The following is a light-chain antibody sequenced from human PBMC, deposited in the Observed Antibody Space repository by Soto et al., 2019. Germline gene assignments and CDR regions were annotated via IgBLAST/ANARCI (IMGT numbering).Light chain of an antibody. CDR3: QQYNSYKT. Sequence: DIPMTQSPSTLSASVGDRVTITCRASQTIRNQLAWYQQKPGKAPKVLIYDSSSLESGVPSRYSGSGSGTEFTLTISSLQRDDFATYYCQQYNSYKTFGQWTKVEIK. J-gene: IGKJ1*01. CDR1: QTIRNQ. V-gene: IGKV1-5*01. CDR2: DSS.